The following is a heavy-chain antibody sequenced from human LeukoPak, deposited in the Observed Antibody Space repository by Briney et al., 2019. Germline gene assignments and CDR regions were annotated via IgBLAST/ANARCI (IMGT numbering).Heavy chain of an antibody. D-gene: IGHD6-6*01. CDR3: ARDHGIAARFFDY. Sequence: ASVKVSCKASGYTFTSYGISWVRQAPGQGLEWMGIINPSGGSTTYAQKFQGRVTMTRDTSTSTVYMEPSSLRSEDTAVYYCARDHGIAARFFDYWGQGTLVTVSS. CDR1: GYTFTSYG. CDR2: INPSGGST. V-gene: IGHV1-46*01. J-gene: IGHJ4*02.